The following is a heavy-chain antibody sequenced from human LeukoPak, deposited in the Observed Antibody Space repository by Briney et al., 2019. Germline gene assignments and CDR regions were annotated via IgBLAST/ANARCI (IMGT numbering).Heavy chain of an antibody. Sequence: SETLSLTCTVSGGSISSSSYYWGWLRQPPGKGLEWIGSIYYSGSTYYNPSLKSRVTISVDTSKNQFSLKLSYCATRYSSSWRGNFQHWGQGTLVTVSS. CDR1: GGSISSSSYY. CDR3: NFQH. D-gene: IGHD6-13*01. J-gene: IGHJ1*01. V-gene: IGHV4-39*01. CDR2: IYYSGST.